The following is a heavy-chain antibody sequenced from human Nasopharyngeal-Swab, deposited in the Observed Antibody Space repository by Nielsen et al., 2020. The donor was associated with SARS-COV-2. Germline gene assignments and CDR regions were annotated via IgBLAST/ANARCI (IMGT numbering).Heavy chain of an antibody. CDR3: ARDYCSSTSCYDY. CDR2: ISSSGSTR. Sequence: GGSLRLSCAASGFTFSSYGMNWVRQAPGKGLEWVSYISSSGSTRYYADSVKGRFTISRDNAKNSLYLQMNSLRAEDAAVYYCARDYCSSTSCYDYWGQGTLVTVSS. J-gene: IGHJ4*02. V-gene: IGHV3-48*03. CDR1: GFTFSSYG. D-gene: IGHD2-2*01.